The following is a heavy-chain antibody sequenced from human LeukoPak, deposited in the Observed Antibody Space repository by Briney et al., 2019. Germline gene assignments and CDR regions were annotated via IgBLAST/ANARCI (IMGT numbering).Heavy chain of an antibody. CDR1: GFTFDDYA. J-gene: IGHJ4*02. CDR3: AKGDQLWLIDY. CDR2: ISWNSGSI. V-gene: IGHV3-9*01. Sequence: GGSLRLSCAASGFTFDDYAMHWVRQAPGKGLEWVSGISWNSGSIGYADSVKGRFTTSRDNAKNSLYLQMNSLRAEDTALYYCAKGDQLWLIDYWGQGTLVTVSS. D-gene: IGHD5-18*01.